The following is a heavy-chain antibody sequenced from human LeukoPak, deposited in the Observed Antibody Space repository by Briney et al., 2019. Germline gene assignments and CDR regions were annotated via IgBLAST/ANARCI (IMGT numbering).Heavy chain of an antibody. J-gene: IGHJ3*02. CDR1: GGSVSSSSYY. CDR3: AGDLGYGGDTFDI. Sequence: SETLSLTCTVSGGSVSSSSYYWGWIRQPPGKGLEWIGSIYYSGSTYYNPSLKSRVTISVDTSKNQFSLKLSSVTAADTAVYYCAGDLGYGGDTFDIWGQGTMVTVSS. CDR2: IYYSGST. D-gene: IGHD4-23*01. V-gene: IGHV4-39*02.